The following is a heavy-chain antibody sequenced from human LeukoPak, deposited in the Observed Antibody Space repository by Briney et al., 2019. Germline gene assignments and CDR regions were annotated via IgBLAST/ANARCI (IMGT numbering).Heavy chain of an antibody. J-gene: IGHJ4*02. V-gene: IGHV4-30-2*01. CDR2: IYHSGST. CDR3: ASSGYDHDY. CDR1: GGSISSGGYS. Sequence: SETLSLTCAVSGGSISSGGYSWSWIRQPPRKGLEWIGYIYHSGSTYYNPSLKSRVTISVDRSKNQFSLKLSSVTAADTAVYYCASSGYDHDYWGQGTLVTVSS. D-gene: IGHD5-12*01.